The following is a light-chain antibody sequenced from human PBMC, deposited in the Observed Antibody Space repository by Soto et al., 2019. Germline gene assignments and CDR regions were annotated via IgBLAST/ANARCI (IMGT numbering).Light chain of an antibody. V-gene: IGKV1-33*01. CDR2: DAS. CDR3: QQYDNLPPFT. J-gene: IGKJ3*01. CDR1: QDISNY. Sequence: DLQMTQSPSSLSASVGVRVTITCQASQDISNYLNWYQQKPGKAPKLLIYDASNLETGVPSRFSGSGSGTDFTFTISSLQPEDIATHYCQQYDNLPPFTFGPGTKVDIK.